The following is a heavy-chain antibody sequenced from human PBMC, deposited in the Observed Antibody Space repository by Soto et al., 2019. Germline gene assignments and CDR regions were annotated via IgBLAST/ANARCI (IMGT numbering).Heavy chain of an antibody. D-gene: IGHD1-26*01. CDR3: ARGGRGAIDY. CDR1: GGSFSGYY. CDR2: INHSGST. J-gene: IGHJ4*02. Sequence: SETLSLTCAVYGGSFSGYYWSWIRQPPGKGLEWIGEINHSGSTNYNPSLKSRVTISVDTSKNQSSLKLSSVTAADTAVYYCARGGRGAIDYWGQGTLVTVSS. V-gene: IGHV4-34*01.